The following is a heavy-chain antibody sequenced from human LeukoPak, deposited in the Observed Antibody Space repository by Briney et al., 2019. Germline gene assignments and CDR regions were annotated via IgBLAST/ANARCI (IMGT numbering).Heavy chain of an antibody. Sequence: GGSLRLSCAASGFTFSSYAMSWVRQAPGKGLEWVAVISYDGSNQFYTDSVKGRFTISRDSSKNTLYLQMNSLRTEDTAVYYCARLAVAGVWSKPLHYWGQGTLVTVSS. CDR2: ISYDGSNQ. CDR1: GFTFSSYA. J-gene: IGHJ4*02. D-gene: IGHD6-19*01. CDR3: ARLAVAGVWSKPLHY. V-gene: IGHV3-30-3*01.